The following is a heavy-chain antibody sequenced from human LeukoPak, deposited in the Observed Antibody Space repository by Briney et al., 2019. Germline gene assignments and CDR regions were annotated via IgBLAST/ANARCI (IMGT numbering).Heavy chain of an antibody. V-gene: IGHV1-2*02. Sequence: ASVKVSCKASGDTFTGYYMHWVRQAPGRGLEWMGWINPNSGGTNYAQKFQGRVTMTRDTSISTAYMELSSLRSEDTAVYYCARGRSGSYSTYFDYWGQGTLVTVSS. CDR3: ARGRSGSYSTYFDY. CDR1: GDTFTGYY. D-gene: IGHD3-10*01. J-gene: IGHJ4*02. CDR2: INPNSGGT.